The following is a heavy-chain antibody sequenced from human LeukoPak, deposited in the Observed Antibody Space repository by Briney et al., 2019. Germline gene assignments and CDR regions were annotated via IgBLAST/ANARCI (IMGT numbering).Heavy chain of an antibody. D-gene: IGHD2-2*01. CDR2: IYTSGST. Sequence: SETLSLTCTVSGGSISSGSYYWSWIRQPAGKGLEWIGRIYTSGSTNYNPSLKGRVTISVDTSKNQFSLKLSSVTAADTAVYYCAREAVVVPAATARYYYYYYYMDVWGKGTTVTVSS. J-gene: IGHJ6*03. V-gene: IGHV4-61*02. CDR1: GGSISSGSYY. CDR3: AREAVVVPAATARYYYYYYYMDV.